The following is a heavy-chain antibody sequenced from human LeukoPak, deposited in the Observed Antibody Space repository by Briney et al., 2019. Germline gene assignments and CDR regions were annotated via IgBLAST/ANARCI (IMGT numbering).Heavy chain of an antibody. V-gene: IGHV1-18*01. CDR3: ARYRYYYDSSGYRDAFDI. CDR1: GYTFNRYG. D-gene: IGHD3-22*01. Sequence: GASVKVSCKASGYTFNRYGISWVRQAPGQGLEWMGWISAYNGNTNYAQKLQGRVTMTTDTSTSTAYMELRSLRSDDTAVYYCARYRYYYDSSGYRDAFDIWGQGTMVTVSS. CDR2: ISAYNGNT. J-gene: IGHJ3*02.